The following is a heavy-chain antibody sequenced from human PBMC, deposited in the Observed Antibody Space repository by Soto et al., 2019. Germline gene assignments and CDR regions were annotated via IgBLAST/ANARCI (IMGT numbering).Heavy chain of an antibody. CDR2: IYHSGST. D-gene: IGHD3-10*01. Sequence: PSETLSLTCAVSGGSISSGGYSWSWIRQPPGKGLEWIGYIYHSGSTYYNPSLKSRVTISVDRSKNQFSLKLSSVTAADTAVYYCARGDQYSYGSASYDNWFDPWGQGTLVTVSS. V-gene: IGHV4-30-2*01. CDR1: GGSISSGGYS. CDR3: ARGDQYSYGSASYDNWFDP. J-gene: IGHJ5*02.